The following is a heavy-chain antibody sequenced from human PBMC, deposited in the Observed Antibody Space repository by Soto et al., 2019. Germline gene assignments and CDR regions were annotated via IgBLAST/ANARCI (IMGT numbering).Heavy chain of an antibody. V-gene: IGHV1-18*01. D-gene: IGHD1-26*01. Sequence: ASVKVSCKASGYTFTSYGISWVRQAPGQGLEWMGWISAYNGNTNYAQKLQGRVTMTTDTSTSTAYMELRSLRSDDTAVYYGARERIVGASPLELDYWGQGTLVTVSS. J-gene: IGHJ4*02. CDR1: GYTFTSYG. CDR2: ISAYNGNT. CDR3: ARERIVGASPLELDY.